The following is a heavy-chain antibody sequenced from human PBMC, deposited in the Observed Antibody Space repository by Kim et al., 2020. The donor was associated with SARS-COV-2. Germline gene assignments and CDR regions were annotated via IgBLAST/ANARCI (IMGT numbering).Heavy chain of an antibody. CDR2: FYNSGSG. CDR1: GDSISTEY. Sequence: SETLSLTCTVSGDSISTEYWSWIRQPPGKGLEWIGYFYNSGSGNYNPSLKSRVTISVDASKNQFSLSLTSLTAADTAVYYCARGRVGIGYWGQGTLVTVSS. CDR3: ARGRVGIGY. V-gene: IGHV4-59*12. J-gene: IGHJ4*02. D-gene: IGHD1-26*01.